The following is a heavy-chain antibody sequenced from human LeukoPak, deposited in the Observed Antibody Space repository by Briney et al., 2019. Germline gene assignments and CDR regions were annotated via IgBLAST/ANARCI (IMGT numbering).Heavy chain of an antibody. J-gene: IGHJ4*02. V-gene: IGHV1-8*01. Sequence: ASVKVSCKASGYTFTSYDINWVRQATGQGLEWMGWMNPNSGNTGYAQKFQGRVTMTRNTSISTAYMELSSLRSEDTAVYYCAREGDSSGYYGIDYWGQGTLVTVSS. CDR3: AREGDSSGYYGIDY. D-gene: IGHD3-22*01. CDR1: GYTFTSYD. CDR2: MNPNSGNT.